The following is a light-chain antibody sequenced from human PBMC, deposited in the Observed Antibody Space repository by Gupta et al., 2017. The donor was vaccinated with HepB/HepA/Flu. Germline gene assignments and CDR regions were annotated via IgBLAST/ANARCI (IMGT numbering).Light chain of an antibody. CDR3: QQYNNSPLT. V-gene: IGKV4-1*01. CDR2: WAS. Sequence: DIVLTQSPDSLAVSLGERATINCKSSQSILYSSNNNDYLAWYQQKPGQPPKLLIYWASTRHSGVPDRFSGSGSGTDFTLTISSLQAEDVAVYYCQQYNNSPLTFGGGTKVEIK. CDR1: QSILYSSNNNDY. J-gene: IGKJ4*01.